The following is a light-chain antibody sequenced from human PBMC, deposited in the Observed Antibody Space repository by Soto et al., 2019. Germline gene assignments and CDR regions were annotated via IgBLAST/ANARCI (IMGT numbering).Light chain of an antibody. Sequence: EIALTQSPATLSLSPGERATLSCRASQSVSSFFAWYQQTPGQAPRLLIYDASNRATGIPARFSGSGSGANFTLTISSLEPEDSAIYYCQQRSDWPWTFGQGTKVDIK. V-gene: IGKV3-11*01. CDR2: DAS. CDR3: QQRSDWPWT. CDR1: QSVSSF. J-gene: IGKJ1*01.